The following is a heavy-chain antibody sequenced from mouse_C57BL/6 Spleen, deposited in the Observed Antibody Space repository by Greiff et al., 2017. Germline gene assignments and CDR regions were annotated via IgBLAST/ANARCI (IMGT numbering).Heavy chain of an antibody. J-gene: IGHJ2*01. CDR3: ARAVYDYDGYYFDY. V-gene: IGHV1-52*01. D-gene: IGHD2-4*01. CDR2: IDPSDSET. CDR1: GYTFTSYW. Sequence: QVQLQQPGAELVRPGSSVKLSCKASGYTFTSYWMHWVKQRPIQGLEWIGNIDPSDSETHYNQKFKDKATLTVDKSSSTAYMQLSSLTSEDSAVYYCARAVYDYDGYYFDYWGQGTTLTVSS.